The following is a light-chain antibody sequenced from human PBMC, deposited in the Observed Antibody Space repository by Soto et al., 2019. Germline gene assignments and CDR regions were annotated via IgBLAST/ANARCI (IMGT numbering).Light chain of an antibody. Sequence: QSALTQPASVSGSPGQSITISCTGTSGDIGSYTYVSWYQQYPGKAPKLLISEVTNRPSGVSNRFSGSKSGNTASLTISGLXAEDEAHYYCSSYTTNSPPVFFGGGTKVTVL. CDR1: SGDIGSYTY. CDR2: EVT. CDR3: SSYTTNSPPVF. V-gene: IGLV2-14*01. J-gene: IGLJ2*01.